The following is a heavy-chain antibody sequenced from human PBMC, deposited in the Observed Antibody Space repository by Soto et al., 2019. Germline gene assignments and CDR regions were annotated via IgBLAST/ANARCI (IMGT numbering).Heavy chain of an antibody. V-gene: IGHV4-59*01. CDR3: ARSSGYATPLDQ. Sequence: PSETLSLTCTVYGGSIRDYFWTWIRQPPGKGLEWIGYIYFRGSTSYHPSFQSRVSISIDTSQNQFSLSLNSMTAADTAVYYCARSSGYATPLDQWGQGTLVTVSS. CDR1: GGSIRDYF. D-gene: IGHD3-22*01. J-gene: IGHJ4*02. CDR2: IYFRGST.